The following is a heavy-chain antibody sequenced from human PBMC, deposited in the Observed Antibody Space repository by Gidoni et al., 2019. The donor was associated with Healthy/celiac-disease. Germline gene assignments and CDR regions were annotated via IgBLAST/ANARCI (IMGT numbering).Heavy chain of an antibody. V-gene: IGHV4-34*01. Sequence: QVQLQQWGAGLLKPSETLSPTCAVIGGSFSGYYWSWLRQPPGKGLEWIGEINHSGSTNYNPSLKSRVTISVDTSKNQFSLKLSAVTAADTAVYYCARGGSSSWYYFDYWGQGTLVTVSS. J-gene: IGHJ4*02. CDR1: GGSFSGYY. CDR3: ARGGSSSWYYFDY. D-gene: IGHD6-13*01. CDR2: INHSGST.